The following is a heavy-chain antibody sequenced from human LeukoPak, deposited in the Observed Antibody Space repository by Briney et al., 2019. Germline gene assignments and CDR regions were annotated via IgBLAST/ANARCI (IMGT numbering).Heavy chain of an antibody. V-gene: IGHV4-59*01. J-gene: IGHJ4*02. CDR1: GGYISSYY. CDR3: ARGRTSFDY. CDR2: MSHSGST. Sequence: SETLSLTCTVSGGYISSYYWSWIRQPPGKGLEWIGYMSHSGSTNYSPSLKSRVTISLDTSKSQFSLKLTSVTAADTAVYYCARGRTSFDYWGQGTLVTVSS. D-gene: IGHD4/OR15-4a*01.